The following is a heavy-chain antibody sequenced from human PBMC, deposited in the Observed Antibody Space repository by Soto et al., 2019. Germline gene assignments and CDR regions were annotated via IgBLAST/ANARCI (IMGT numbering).Heavy chain of an antibody. D-gene: IGHD3-3*01. Sequence: SCKASGYTFTGYYMHWVRQAPGKGLEWVAVISYDGSNKYYADSVKGRFTISRDNSKNTLYLQMNSLRAEDTAVYYCAKDLQKALTIFGVVQTPGYYYYYGMDVWGQGTTVTVSS. CDR3: AKDLQKALTIFGVVQTPGYYYYYGMDV. V-gene: IGHV3-30*18. CDR2: ISYDGSNK. J-gene: IGHJ6*02. CDR1: GYTFTGYY.